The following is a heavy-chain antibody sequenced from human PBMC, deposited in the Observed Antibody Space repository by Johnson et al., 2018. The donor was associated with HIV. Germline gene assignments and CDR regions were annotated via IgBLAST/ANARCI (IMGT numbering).Heavy chain of an antibody. V-gene: IGHV3-9*01. J-gene: IGHJ3*02. CDR2: ISWNSGSL. CDR1: GFTFDKYA. D-gene: IGHD2-2*01. CDR3: AKGIEGYCSSSRCLGGAFDI. Sequence: VQLVESGGGLVQPGRSLRLSCVASGFTFDKYAMHWVRQAPGKGLEWVSGISWNSGSLGYADSVKGRFTISRDNAKNSLYLQMNRLRVEDTALYYCAKGIEGYCSSSRCLGGAFDIWGHGTMVTVSS.